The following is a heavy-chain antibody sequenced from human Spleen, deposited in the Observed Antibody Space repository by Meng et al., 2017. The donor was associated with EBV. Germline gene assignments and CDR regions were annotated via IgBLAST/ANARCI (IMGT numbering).Heavy chain of an antibody. D-gene: IGHD6-13*01. Sequence: QVQLQQWGAGLLKPSEPLSPPCAVYGGSFSGSYWSWIRQPPGKGLEWIGEINHGGSTNYNPSLKSRVTISGDTSKNQFSLKLSSVTAADTAVYYCARSSRGRNSSWYDYWGPGTLVTVSS. CDR1: GGSFSGSY. CDR2: INHGGST. J-gene: IGHJ4*02. CDR3: ARSSRGRNSSWYDY. V-gene: IGHV4-34*01.